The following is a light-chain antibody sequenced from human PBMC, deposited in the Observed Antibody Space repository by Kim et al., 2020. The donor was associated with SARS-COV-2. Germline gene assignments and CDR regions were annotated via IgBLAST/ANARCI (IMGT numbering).Light chain of an antibody. V-gene: IGKV3-20*01. CDR3: QQYSNSLGT. CDR2: RTS. J-gene: IGKJ2*02. CDR1: QSVSSIY. Sequence: DIVLTQSPDTLSLSPGEGATLSCRASQSVSSIYLAWYQQKLGQAPRLLIYRTSIRATGIPDRFSGSGSGTDFTLTISRLEPEDFAVYYCQQYSNSLGTFGQGTKLEI.